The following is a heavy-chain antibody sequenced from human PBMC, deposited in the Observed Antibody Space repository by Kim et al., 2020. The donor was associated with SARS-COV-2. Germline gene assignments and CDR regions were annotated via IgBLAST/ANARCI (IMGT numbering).Heavy chain of an antibody. V-gene: IGHV3-23*01. J-gene: IGHJ4*02. Sequence: GGSLRLSCAASGFTFSSYAMSWVRQAPGKGLEWVSAISGSGGSTYYADSVKGRFTISRDNSKNTLYLQMNSLRAEDTAVYYCAKVGSYELGDGGYSYGFDYWGQGTLVTVSS. D-gene: IGHD5-18*01. CDR2: ISGSGGST. CDR1: GFTFSSYA. CDR3: AKVGSYELGDGGYSYGFDY.